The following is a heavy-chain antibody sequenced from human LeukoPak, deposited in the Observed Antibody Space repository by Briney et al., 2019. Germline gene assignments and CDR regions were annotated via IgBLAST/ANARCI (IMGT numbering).Heavy chain of an antibody. V-gene: IGHV4-4*02. CDR1: GGSISSSNW. Sequence: SGTLSLTCAVSGGSISSSNWWSWVRQPPGKGLEWIGEIYHSGSTNYNPSLKSRVTISVDKSKNQFSLKLSSVTAADTAVYYCARVGDGSIVVVPAAQYYFDYCGQGTLVTVSS. CDR3: ARVGDGSIVVVPAAQYYFDY. D-gene: IGHD2-2*01. CDR2: IYHSGST. J-gene: IGHJ4*02.